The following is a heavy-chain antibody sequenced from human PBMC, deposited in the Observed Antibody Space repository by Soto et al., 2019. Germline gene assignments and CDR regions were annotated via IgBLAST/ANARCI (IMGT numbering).Heavy chain of an antibody. Sequence: GGSLRLSCAASGFTFSNAWMSWVRQTPGKGLEWVGRIKSKTDAETTDYAAPVKGRFTISRDDSKNALYLQMNSLKTEDTAVYYCTTLYQGISNWGQGTLVTVSS. CDR2: IKSKTDAETT. D-gene: IGHD1-20*01. V-gene: IGHV3-15*01. J-gene: IGHJ4*02. CDR1: GFTFSNAW. CDR3: TTLYQGISN.